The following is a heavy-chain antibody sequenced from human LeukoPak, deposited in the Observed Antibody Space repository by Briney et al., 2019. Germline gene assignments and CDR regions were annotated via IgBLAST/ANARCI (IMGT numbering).Heavy chain of an antibody. CDR1: EFTLSSYA. Sequence: GGSLRLSCAGSEFTLSSYAMSWVRQAPGKGLEWVSGISGSGASTHYADSVKGRFTISRDNSKNTVYLQMNSLRAEDTAVYYCARDQAYYYASGTYYRLDYWGQGTLVTVSS. V-gene: IGHV3-23*01. J-gene: IGHJ4*02. CDR2: ISGSGAST. CDR3: ARDQAYYYASGTYYRLDY. D-gene: IGHD3-10*01.